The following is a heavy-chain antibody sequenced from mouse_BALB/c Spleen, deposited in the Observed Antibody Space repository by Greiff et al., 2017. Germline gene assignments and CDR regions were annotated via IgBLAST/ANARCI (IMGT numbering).Heavy chain of an antibody. D-gene: IGHD2-10*02. Sequence: EVKVVESGAELVKPGASVKLSCTASGFNIKDTYMHWVKQRPEQGLEWIGRIDPANGNTKYDPKFQGKATITADTSSNTAYLQLSSLTSEDTAVYYCALYGPFAYWGQGTLVTVSA. V-gene: IGHV14-3*02. CDR1: GFNIKDTY. CDR3: ALYGPFAY. J-gene: IGHJ3*01. CDR2: IDPANGNT.